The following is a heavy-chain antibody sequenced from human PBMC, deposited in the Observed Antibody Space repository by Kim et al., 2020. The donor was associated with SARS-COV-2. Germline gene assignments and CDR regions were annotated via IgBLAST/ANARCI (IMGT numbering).Heavy chain of an antibody. Sequence: GGSLRLSCAASGFTFSSYSMNWVRQAPGKGLEWVSSISSSSSYIYYADSVKGRFTISRDNAKNSLYLQMNSLRAEDTAVYYCARDKYGDYVIDYWGQGTLVTVSS. D-gene: IGHD4-17*01. CDR2: ISSSSSYI. CDR1: GFTFSSYS. V-gene: IGHV3-21*01. CDR3: ARDKYGDYVIDY. J-gene: IGHJ4*02.